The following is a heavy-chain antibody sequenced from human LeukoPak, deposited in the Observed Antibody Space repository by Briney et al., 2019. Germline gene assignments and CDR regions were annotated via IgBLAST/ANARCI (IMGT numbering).Heavy chain of an antibody. J-gene: IGHJ4*02. CDR3: ARDGGGKYYFDY. CDR1: GGSISSFH. CDR2: INDSGST. Sequence: SETLSLTCTVSGGSISSFHWSWIRQPPGKGLEWIGYINDSGSTHYSPSLKSRVTISVDTSRNQFSLRLSSVTAADTAVYYCARDGGGKYYFDYWGQGTRVTVSS. D-gene: IGHD3-16*01. V-gene: IGHV4-59*01.